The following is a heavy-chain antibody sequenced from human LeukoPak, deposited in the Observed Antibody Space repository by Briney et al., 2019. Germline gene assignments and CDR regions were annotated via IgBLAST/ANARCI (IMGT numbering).Heavy chain of an antibody. J-gene: IGHJ4*02. D-gene: IGHD4-23*01. CDR2: IYHSGST. CDR3: ARVVTQVIDY. V-gene: IGHV4-38-2*02. Sequence: PSETLSLTCTVSGYSISSGYYWGWIRQPPGKGLEWIGSIYHSGSTYYNPSLKSRVTISVDTSKNQFSLKLSSVTAADTAVYYCARVVTQVIDYWGQGTLVTVSS. CDR1: GYSISSGYY.